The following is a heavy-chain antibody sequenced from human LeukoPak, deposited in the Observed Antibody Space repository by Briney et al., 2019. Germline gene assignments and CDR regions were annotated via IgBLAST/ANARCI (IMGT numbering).Heavy chain of an antibody. V-gene: IGHV1-69*13. CDR2: IIPIFGTA. D-gene: IGHD6-25*01. CDR1: GGTFSSYA. J-gene: IGHJ6*02. Sequence: GASVKVSCKASGGTFSSYAISWVRQAPGQGLEWMGGIIPIFGTANYAQKFQGRVTITADEFTSTAYMELSSLRSEDTAVYYCARVSSAELYYYYGMGVWGQGTTVTVSS. CDR3: ARVSSAELYYYYGMGV.